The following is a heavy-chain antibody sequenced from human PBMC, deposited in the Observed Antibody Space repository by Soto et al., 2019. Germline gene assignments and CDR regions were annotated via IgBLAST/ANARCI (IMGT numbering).Heavy chain of an antibody. CDR1: GFTFSSYS. V-gene: IGHV3-7*05. CDR2: IKQDGSEK. Sequence: GGSLRLSCAASGFTFSSYSMNWARQAPGKGLEWVANIKQDGSEKYYVDSVKGRFTISRDNAKNSLYLQMNSLRAEDTAVYYCARRLAVRLPYSYYYGMDVWGQGTTVTVSS. J-gene: IGHJ6*02. D-gene: IGHD6-25*01. CDR3: ARRLAVRLPYSYYYGMDV.